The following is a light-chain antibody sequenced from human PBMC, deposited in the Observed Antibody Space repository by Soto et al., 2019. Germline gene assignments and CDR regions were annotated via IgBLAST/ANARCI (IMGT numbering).Light chain of an antibody. J-gene: IGKJ2*01. V-gene: IGKV3-20*01. CDR3: QQYNDSPMNT. CDR1: QSVRSTF. CDR2: GAS. Sequence: VLPQSPDTLSLSPGDRATLSCRASQSVRSTFLAWYQQKPGQAPRLLIYGASNRAAGIPERFSGSASGTKFNLTISRLEPDDSTVYHCQQYNDSPMNTFGQGTKLQIK.